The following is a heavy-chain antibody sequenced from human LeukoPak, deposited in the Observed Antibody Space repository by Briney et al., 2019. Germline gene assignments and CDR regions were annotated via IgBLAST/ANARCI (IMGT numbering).Heavy chain of an antibody. Sequence: PGGSLRLSCAASGFTFSNAWINWVRHPPGKGLEWVGRIKSKTDGGTTDYAAPVKGRFTISRDDSKNTLYLQMNSLKTEDTAVYYCTTDGYYDSGGSPRDYWGQGTLVTVSS. CDR1: GFTFSNAW. D-gene: IGHD3-22*01. CDR3: TTDGYYDSGGSPRDY. V-gene: IGHV3-15*07. CDR2: IKSKTDGGTT. J-gene: IGHJ4*02.